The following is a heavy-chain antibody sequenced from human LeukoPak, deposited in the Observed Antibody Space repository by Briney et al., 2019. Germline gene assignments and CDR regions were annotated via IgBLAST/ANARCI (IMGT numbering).Heavy chain of an antibody. J-gene: IGHJ3*02. CDR2: IYSGGRT. Sequence: GGSLRLSCAASGFTVSSNYMTWVRQAPGKGLEWVSVIYSGGRTYYADSVKGRFTISRDNSKNTLYLDMSSLRAEDTAVYYCASRSAGDYVNTFDIWGQGAMVTVSS. CDR1: GFTVSSNY. CDR3: ASRSAGDYVNTFDI. D-gene: IGHD4-17*01. V-gene: IGHV3-53*01.